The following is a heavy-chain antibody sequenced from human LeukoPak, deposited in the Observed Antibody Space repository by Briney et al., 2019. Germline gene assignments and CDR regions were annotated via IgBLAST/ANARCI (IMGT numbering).Heavy chain of an antibody. CDR1: GWSFTSYW. CDR2: XXXXXSDT. V-gene: IGHV5-51*01. CDR3: ARQTTYCSGGSCYSLYYYGMDV. J-gene: IGHJ6*04. D-gene: IGHD2-15*01. Sequence: PGESLXIXFXXSGWSFTSYWIRWVRRMPGKGRGXMXXXXXXXSDTSYSPSFQGQVTISADKSVSTAYLQWSSLKASDTAMYYCARQTTYCSGGSCYSLYYYGMDVWGKGTTVTVSS.